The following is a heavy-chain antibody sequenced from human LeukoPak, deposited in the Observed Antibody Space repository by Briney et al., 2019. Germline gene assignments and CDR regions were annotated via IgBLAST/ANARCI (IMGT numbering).Heavy chain of an antibody. Sequence: SETLSLTCTVSGGSISSGSYYWSWIRQPAGKGLEWIGRIYTSGSTNYNPSLKSRVTISVDTSKNQFSLKLSSVTAADTAVYYCARGPKVGRWFDPWGQGTLVTVSS. CDR1: GGSISSGSYY. J-gene: IGHJ5*02. CDR3: ARGPKVGRWFDP. CDR2: IYTSGST. V-gene: IGHV4-61*02.